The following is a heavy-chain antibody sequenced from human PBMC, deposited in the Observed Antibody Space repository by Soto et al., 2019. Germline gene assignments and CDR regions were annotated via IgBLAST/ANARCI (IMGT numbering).Heavy chain of an antibody. D-gene: IGHD2-15*01. CDR2: IKSKTDGGTT. J-gene: IGHJ6*02. CDR3: TTGWSHPTQNYYGMDV. V-gene: IGHV3-15*07. CDR1: GFTFSNAW. Sequence: EVQLVESGGGLVKPGGSLRLSCAASGFTFSNAWMNWVRQAPGKGLEWVGRIKSKTDGGTTDYAAPVKGRFTISRDDSKNTLYLQMHSLKTEDTAVYYCTTGWSHPTQNYYGMDVWGQGTTVTVSS.